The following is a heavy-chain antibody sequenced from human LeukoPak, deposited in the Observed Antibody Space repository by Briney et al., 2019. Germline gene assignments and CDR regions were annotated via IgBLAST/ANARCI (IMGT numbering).Heavy chain of an antibody. V-gene: IGHV1-8*01. CDR2: VNPNSGNT. CDR1: GYTFTSYD. D-gene: IGHD3-10*01. Sequence: ASVKVSCKASGYTFTSYDINWVRQATGQGLEWMGWVNPNSGNTGYAQKFQGRVTMTRNTSISTAYMELSSLRSEDTAVYYCARGFLFRFGESRAGVWGQGTLVTVSS. CDR3: ARGFLFRFGESRAGV. J-gene: IGHJ4*02.